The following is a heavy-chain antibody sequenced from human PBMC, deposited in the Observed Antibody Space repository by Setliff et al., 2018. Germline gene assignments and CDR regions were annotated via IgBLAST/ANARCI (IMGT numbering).Heavy chain of an antibody. CDR1: GYTFTSYD. V-gene: IGHV1-8*01. Sequence: ASVKVSCKASGYTFTSYDINWVRQATGQGLEWMGWMSPNSGNPGYAQKFQGRVTMTRNTSISTAYMELSSLRSEDTAVYYCARDGSNYYDSSGYYVLGFMDVWGQGTTVTVSS. J-gene: IGHJ6*02. CDR2: MSPNSGNP. CDR3: ARDGSNYYDSSGYYVLGFMDV. D-gene: IGHD3-22*01.